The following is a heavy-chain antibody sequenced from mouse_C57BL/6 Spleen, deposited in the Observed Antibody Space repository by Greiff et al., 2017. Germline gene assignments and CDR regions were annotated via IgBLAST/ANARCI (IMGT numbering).Heavy chain of an antibody. J-gene: IGHJ3*01. D-gene: IGHD1-1*01. CDR2: IDPEDGDT. V-gene: IGHV14-1*01. Sequence: EVQLQQSGAELVRPGASVKLSCTASGFNIKDYYMHWVKQRPEQGLEWIGRIDPEDGDTEYAPKFQGKATMTADTSSNTAYLQLSSLISEDTAVYYCTSLPSNYGSSSDFAYWGQGTLVTVSA. CDR1: GFNIKDYY. CDR3: TSLPSNYGSSSDFAY.